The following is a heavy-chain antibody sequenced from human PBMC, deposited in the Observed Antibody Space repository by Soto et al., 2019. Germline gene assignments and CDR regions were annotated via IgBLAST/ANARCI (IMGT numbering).Heavy chain of an antibody. Sequence: PSETLSLTCTVSGASITYGGYSWSWIRQTPGKGLEWIGYINHLETTFYNPSFESRLTLSIDRAKNQFSLKLHSMSAADRAVYFCARGGGSDSFDYWGKGILVTVSS. J-gene: IGHJ4*02. D-gene: IGHD1-26*01. CDR2: INHLETT. CDR1: GASITYGGYS. CDR3: ARGGGSDSFDY. V-gene: IGHV4-30-2*01.